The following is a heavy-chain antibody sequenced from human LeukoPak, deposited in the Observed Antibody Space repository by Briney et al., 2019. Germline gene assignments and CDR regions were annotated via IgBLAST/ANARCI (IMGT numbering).Heavy chain of an antibody. CDR1: GFTFSSYA. J-gene: IGHJ4*02. Sequence: PGRSLRLSCAASGFTFSSYAMHWVRQAPGKGLEWVAVISYDGSNKYYADSVKGRFTISRDNSKNTLYLQMNSLRAEDTAVYYCARGPGSSDDYWGQGTLVTVSS. CDR3: ARGPGSSDDY. D-gene: IGHD6-6*01. V-gene: IGHV3-30*14. CDR2: ISYDGSNK.